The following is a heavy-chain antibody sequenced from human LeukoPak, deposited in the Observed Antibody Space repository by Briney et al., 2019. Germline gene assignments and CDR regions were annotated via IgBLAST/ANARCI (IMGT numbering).Heavy chain of an antibody. Sequence: PGGSLRLSCAASGFTFSSYNMNWVRQAPGKGLEWVSYISSSTSTIYYADSVKGRFTISRDNAKNSLYLQMHSLRAEDTAVYYCARDNGYCSGGSCAPVPLDYWGQGTLVTVSS. J-gene: IGHJ4*02. CDR3: ARDNGYCSGGSCAPVPLDY. V-gene: IGHV3-48*01. CDR1: GFTFSSYN. CDR2: ISSSTSTI. D-gene: IGHD2-15*01.